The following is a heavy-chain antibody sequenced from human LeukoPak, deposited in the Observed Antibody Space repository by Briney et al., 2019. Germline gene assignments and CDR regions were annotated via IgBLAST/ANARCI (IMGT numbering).Heavy chain of an antibody. CDR1: GYTFTGYY. CDR2: INPNSGGT. J-gene: IGHJ4*02. D-gene: IGHD3-9*01. V-gene: IGHV1-2*02. CDR3: ARVRTAGYYDILTGYRVFDY. Sequence: ASGKVSCKASGYTFTGYYMHWVRQAPRQGLEWMEWINPNSGGTNYAQKFQGRVTMTRDTSISTAYMELSRLRSDDTAVYYCARVRTAGYYDILTGYRVFDYWGQGTLVTVSS.